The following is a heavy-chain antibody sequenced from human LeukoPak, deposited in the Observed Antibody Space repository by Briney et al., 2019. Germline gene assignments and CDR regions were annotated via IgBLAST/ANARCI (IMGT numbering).Heavy chain of an antibody. J-gene: IGHJ3*02. V-gene: IGHV3-48*04. CDR2: ISSSSSTM. CDR3: ARGQKRGYSEDDAFDI. Sequence: GGSLRLSCAASGFTFSSYAMSWVRQAPGKGLEWVSYISSSSSTMYYAASVKGRFTISRDNAKNSLYLQMNSLRAEDTAVYYCARGQKRGYSEDDAFDIWGQGTMVTVSS. D-gene: IGHD5-18*01. CDR1: GFTFSSYA.